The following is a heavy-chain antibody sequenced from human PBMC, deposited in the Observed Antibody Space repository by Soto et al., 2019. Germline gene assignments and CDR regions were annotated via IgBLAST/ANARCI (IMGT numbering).Heavy chain of an antibody. J-gene: IGHJ4*02. CDR3: ARAFFIRHFFDN. V-gene: IGHV1-69*13. Sequence: GASVKVSCKASGGTFSSYAISWVRQAPGQGLEWMGGIIPIFGTANYAQKFQGRVTITADESTSTAYMELSSLRSEDTAMYYCARAFFIRHFFDNWGQGTLVTVSS. CDR2: IIPIFGTA. CDR1: GGTFSSYA.